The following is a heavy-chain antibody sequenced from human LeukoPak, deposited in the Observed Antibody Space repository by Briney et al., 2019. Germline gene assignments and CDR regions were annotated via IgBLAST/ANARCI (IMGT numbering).Heavy chain of an antibody. CDR1: GGSFSGYY. CDR2: INHSGST. J-gene: IGHJ6*03. D-gene: IGHD3-10*01. Sequence: PSHTLFLTCADYGGSFSGYYWSWIRQSPGKGLEWIGEINHSGSTNYNPSLKSRVTISVDTSKNQFSLKLSSVTAADTAVYYCARGGAYGSGSSTYYYYYYYMDVWGKGTTVTVSS. CDR3: ARGGAYGSGSSTYYYYYYYMDV. V-gene: IGHV4-34*01.